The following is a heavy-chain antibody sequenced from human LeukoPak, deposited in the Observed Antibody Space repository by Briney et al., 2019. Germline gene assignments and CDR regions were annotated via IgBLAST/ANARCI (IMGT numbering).Heavy chain of an antibody. CDR3: ARAAAVADAFDI. CDR2: IYSGGST. V-gene: IGHV3-53*01. CDR1: GFTFSNAW. J-gene: IGHJ3*02. D-gene: IGHD6-19*01. Sequence: GGSLRLSCAASGFTFSNAWMSWVRQAPGKGLEWVSVIYSGGSTYYADSVKGRFIISRDNSKNTLYLQMNSLRAEDTAVYYCARAAAVADAFDIWGQGTMVTVSS.